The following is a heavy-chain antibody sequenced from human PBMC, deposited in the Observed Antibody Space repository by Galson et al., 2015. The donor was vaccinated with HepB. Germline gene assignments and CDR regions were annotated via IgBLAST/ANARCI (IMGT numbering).Heavy chain of an antibody. CDR2: INSDGSSA. D-gene: IGHD3-22*01. J-gene: IGHJ4*02. CDR3: ARAGYYDSSGLPPFDY. Sequence: SLRLSCAASGFTFSSYWMHWVRQAPGKGLVWVSRINSDGSSARYADSVKGRFTISRDNAKKTLYLQMNSLRAEDTAVYYCARAGYYDSSGLPPFDYWGQGTLVTVSS. V-gene: IGHV3-74*01. CDR1: GFTFSSYW.